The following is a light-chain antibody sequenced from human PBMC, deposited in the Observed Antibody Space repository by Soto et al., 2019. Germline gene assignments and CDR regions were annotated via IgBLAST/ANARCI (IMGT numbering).Light chain of an antibody. Sequence: EIVLTQSPATLSLSPGERATLSCRASQSVSSYLAWYQQKPGQAPRLLIYDASYRANGIPDRFSGSGSGTDFILTISRLEPEDFAVYYCQQYDSSPQTFGQGTKVDIK. CDR3: QQYDSSPQT. CDR2: DAS. J-gene: IGKJ1*01. V-gene: IGKV3-20*01. CDR1: QSVSSY.